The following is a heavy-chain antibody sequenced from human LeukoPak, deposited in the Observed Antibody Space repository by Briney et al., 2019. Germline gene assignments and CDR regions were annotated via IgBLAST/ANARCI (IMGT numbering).Heavy chain of an antibody. CDR1: GGSISSGGYY. CDR3: ARPQDSADAFDI. CDR2: IHHSGST. D-gene: IGHD2-15*01. Sequence: SETLSLTCTVSGGSISSGGYYWSWIRQPPGKGLEWIGYIHHSGSTYYNPSLKSRVTISVDTSKNQFSLKLSSVTAADTAVYYCARPQDSADAFDIWGQGTMVTVSS. J-gene: IGHJ3*02. V-gene: IGHV4-30-2*01.